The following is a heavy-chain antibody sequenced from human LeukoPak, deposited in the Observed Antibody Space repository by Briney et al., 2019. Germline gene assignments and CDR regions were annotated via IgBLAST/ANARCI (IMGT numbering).Heavy chain of an antibody. CDR2: IYYSGST. V-gene: IGHV4-39*07. J-gene: IGHJ4*02. Sequence: PSETLSLTCTVSGGSISSSSYYWGWIRQPPGKGLEWIGSIYYSGSTYYNPSLKSRVTISVDTSKNQFSLKLSSVTAAETAVYYCARGGLSMIRGVISRRSPCIDHWGQGTLVTVSS. CDR1: GGSISSSSYY. D-gene: IGHD3-10*01. CDR3: ARGGLSMIRGVISRRSPCIDH.